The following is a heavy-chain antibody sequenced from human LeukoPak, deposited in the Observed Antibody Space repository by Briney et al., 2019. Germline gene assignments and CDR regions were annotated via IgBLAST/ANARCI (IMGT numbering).Heavy chain of an antibody. CDR3: ARGGIFGVVFRFDY. V-gene: IGHV4-34*01. J-gene: IGHJ4*02. D-gene: IGHD3-3*01. CDR2: INHSGST. Sequence: SETLSLTCAVYGGSFSGYYWSWIRQPPGKGLEWIGEINHSGSTNYNPSLKSRVTISVDTSKNQFFLKLSSVTDADTAVYYCARGGIFGVVFRFDYWGQGTLVTVSS. CDR1: GGSFSGYY.